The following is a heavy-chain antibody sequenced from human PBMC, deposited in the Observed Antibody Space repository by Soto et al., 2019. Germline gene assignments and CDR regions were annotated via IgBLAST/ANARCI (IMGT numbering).Heavy chain of an antibody. Sequence: PSETLSLTCTASGGSVSSGSYYWSWIRQPPGKGLEWIGYIYYSGSTNYNPSLKSRVTISVDTSKNQFSLKLSSVTAADTAVYYCARVSLGSYLFDYWGHGTLVTVSS. CDR2: IYYSGST. CDR1: GGSVSSGSYY. D-gene: IGHD1-26*01. CDR3: ARVSLGSYLFDY. V-gene: IGHV4-61*01. J-gene: IGHJ4*01.